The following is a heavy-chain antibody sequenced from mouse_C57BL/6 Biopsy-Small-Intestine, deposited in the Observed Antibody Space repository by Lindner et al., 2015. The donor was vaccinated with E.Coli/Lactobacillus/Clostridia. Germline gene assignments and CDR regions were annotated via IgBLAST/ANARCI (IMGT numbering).Heavy chain of an antibody. CDR2: INPNTGGT. Sequence: SVKVSCKASGYIFTDYYLHWVRQAPGQGLEWMGSINPNTGGTEYAQKFQGTVMMTRDTSISTVYMEVSRLRSDDTAVYYCARTKPRQWLSTLFDYWGQGTLVTVSS. CDR3: ARTKPRQWLSTLFDY. J-gene: IGHJ4*01. V-gene: IGHV1S29*02. D-gene: IGHD3-3*01. CDR1: GYIFTDYY.